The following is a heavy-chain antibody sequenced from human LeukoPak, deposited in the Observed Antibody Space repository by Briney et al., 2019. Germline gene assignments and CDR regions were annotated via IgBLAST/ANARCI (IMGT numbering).Heavy chain of an antibody. J-gene: IGHJ4*02. CDR3: AKRAGYNSNYFDY. CDR1: GFTFSSYA. CDR2: ISGSGGST. Sequence: PGGALRLSXAASGFTFSSYAMSWVRQAPGTGLGWVSAISGSGGSTYYADSVKGRFTISRDNSRNTLYLQMNSLRAEDTAVYYCAKRAGYNSNYFDYWGQGTLVTVSS. D-gene: IGHD5-24*01. V-gene: IGHV3-23*01.